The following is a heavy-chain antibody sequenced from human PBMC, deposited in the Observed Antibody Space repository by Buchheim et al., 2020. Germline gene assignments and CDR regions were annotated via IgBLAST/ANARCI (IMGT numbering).Heavy chain of an antibody. D-gene: IGHD6-19*01. Sequence: EVHLLESGGDLVQPGGSLRLSCAGSGFTSINHALNWVRQAPGKGLEWVSRITGGGVTTYYADSVKGGFTISREQSRTTLYLQMNSLRAEDTATYFCTRSMAVAGYSFYYYGMDVWGPGTT. V-gene: IGHV3-23*01. CDR3: TRSMAVAGYSFYYYGMDV. CDR2: ITGGGVTT. J-gene: IGHJ6*02. CDR1: GFTSINHA.